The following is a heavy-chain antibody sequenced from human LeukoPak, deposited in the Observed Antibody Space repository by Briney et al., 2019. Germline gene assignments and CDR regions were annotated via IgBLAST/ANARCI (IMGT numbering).Heavy chain of an antibody. CDR1: GGSISSYR. Sequence: SEPLSLTCTVSGGSISSYRWSWLRQPPGKGLEWIGFLFNSGSTNFNPTLRSRVTISVDTSKNQFSLNLSSVTAADSAVYYCARGYDSGVYLPGYWGQGTLVTVSS. D-gene: IGHD3-22*01. V-gene: IGHV4-59*01. CDR2: LFNSGST. CDR3: ARGYDSGVYLPGY. J-gene: IGHJ4*02.